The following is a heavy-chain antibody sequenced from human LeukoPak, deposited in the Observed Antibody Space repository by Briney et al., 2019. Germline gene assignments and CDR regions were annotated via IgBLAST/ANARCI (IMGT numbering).Heavy chain of an antibody. D-gene: IGHD6-13*01. CDR2: LFHGETP. CDR1: GYSVTHDDY. J-gene: IGHJ4*02. Sequence: PSETLSLTCAVSGYSVTHDDYCGWLRQSPGKGLGWIGSLFHGETPYYNPSLESRVTISVDPSKNQFSLKLTSVTAADTAVYYCEGVGSSWYLDDYWGQGTLVTVSS. CDR3: EGVGSSWYLDDY. V-gene: IGHV4-38-2*01.